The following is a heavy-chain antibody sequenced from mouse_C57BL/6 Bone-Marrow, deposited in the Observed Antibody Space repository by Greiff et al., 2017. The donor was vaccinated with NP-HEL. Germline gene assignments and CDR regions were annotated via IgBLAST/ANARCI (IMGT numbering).Heavy chain of an antibody. V-gene: IGHV1-26*01. J-gene: IGHJ2*01. CDR1: GYTFTDYY. Sequence: VQLQQSGPELVKPGASVKISCKASGYTFTDYYMNWVKQSHGKSLEWIGDINPNNGGTSYNQKFKGKATLTVDKSSSTAYMELRSLTSEDSAVYYCARGRRRGFDYWGQGTTLTVSS. D-gene: IGHD2-12*01. CDR2: INPNNGGT. CDR3: ARGRRRGFDY.